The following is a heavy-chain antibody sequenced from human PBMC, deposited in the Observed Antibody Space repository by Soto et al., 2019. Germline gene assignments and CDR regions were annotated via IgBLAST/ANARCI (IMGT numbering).Heavy chain of an antibody. V-gene: IGHV4-34*01. CDR1: GGSFSGYY. D-gene: IGHD4-17*01. J-gene: IGHJ4*03. Sequence: SETLSLTCAVYGGSFSGYYWIWIRQPPGKGLEWIGEINHSGSTNYNPSLKSRVTISVDTSKNQFSLKLSSVTAADTAVYYCARGCTVTTAGAWGVWGQGIPGHRL. CDR3: ARGCTVTTAGAWGV. CDR2: INHSGST.